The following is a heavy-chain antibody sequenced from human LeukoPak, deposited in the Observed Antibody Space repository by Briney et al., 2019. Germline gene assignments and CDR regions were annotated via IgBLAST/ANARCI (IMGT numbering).Heavy chain of an antibody. V-gene: IGHV3-11*04. Sequence: PGGSLRLSCAPPGSTFGYYYMSWSRQAPGKGLEWVSYISSSGSTIYYADSVKGRFTISRYNATNSLYLQINSLRAEDTAVYYCARTGLRRLRSSFDIWGQGTMVTVSS. J-gene: IGHJ3*02. CDR1: GSTFGYYY. CDR2: ISSSGSTI. D-gene: IGHD4-17*01. CDR3: ARTGLRRLRSSFDI.